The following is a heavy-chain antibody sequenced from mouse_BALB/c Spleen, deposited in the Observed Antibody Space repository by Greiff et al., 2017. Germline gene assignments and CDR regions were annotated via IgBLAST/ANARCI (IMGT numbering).Heavy chain of an antibody. CDR1: GFSLTSYG. J-gene: IGHJ4*01. Sequence: QVQLKESGPGLVQPSQSLSITCTVSGFSLTSYGVHWVRQSPGKGLEWLGVIWSGGSTDYNAAFISRLSISKDNSKSQVFFKMNSLQANDTAIYYCARNWGITTRVYYAMDYWGQGTSVTVSS. CDR3: ARNWGITTRVYYAMDY. V-gene: IGHV2-2*02. CDR2: IWSGGST. D-gene: IGHD2-4*01.